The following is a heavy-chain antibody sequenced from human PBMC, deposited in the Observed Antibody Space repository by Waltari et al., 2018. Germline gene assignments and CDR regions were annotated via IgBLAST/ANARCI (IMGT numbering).Heavy chain of an antibody. Sequence: EVQLVESGGGLVQPGGSLRLSCAASGFTFSGYRMTWVRQAPGKGLEWVSYISSSSSTIYYADSVKGRFTISRDNAKNSLYLQMNSLRAEDTAVYYCVVGIAAAGFDYWGQGTLVTVSS. CDR3: VVGIAAAGFDY. V-gene: IGHV3-48*01. CDR2: ISSSSSTI. CDR1: GFTFSGYR. J-gene: IGHJ4*02. D-gene: IGHD6-13*01.